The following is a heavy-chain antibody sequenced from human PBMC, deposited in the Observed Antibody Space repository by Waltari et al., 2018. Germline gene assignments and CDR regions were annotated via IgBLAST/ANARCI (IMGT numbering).Heavy chain of an antibody. D-gene: IGHD6-13*01. Sequence: QVQLLQSGAEVKKPGSSVKVSCKASGGSFRNYAISWVRQAPGQGLEWMGWIIPLFGKTNYAQKFQGRLTLTSDESTTIAYMDLSSLRFEDTAVYYCARGSYSSSWFNLKAFHIWGQGTMVTVSS. CDR2: IIPLFGKT. CDR1: GGSFRNYA. CDR3: ARGSYSSSWFNLKAFHI. V-gene: IGHV1-69*01. J-gene: IGHJ3*02.